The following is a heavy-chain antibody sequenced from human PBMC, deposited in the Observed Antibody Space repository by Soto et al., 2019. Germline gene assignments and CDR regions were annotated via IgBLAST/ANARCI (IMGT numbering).Heavy chain of an antibody. V-gene: IGHV2-5*02. CDR2: IYWDDDK. D-gene: IGHD1-26*01. J-gene: IGHJ3*01. CDR1: GFSLSTTSVG. CDR3: AHSGWSESHYVAEAFEV. Sequence: QITLKESGPTLVKPTQTLTLTCTFSGFSLSTTSVGVGWIRQPPGKALEWLALIYWDDDKRYNPSLKSRLTITKDTSKNQVVLTMTNMDPVDTATYLCAHSGWSESHYVAEAFEVWGQGTMVTVSS.